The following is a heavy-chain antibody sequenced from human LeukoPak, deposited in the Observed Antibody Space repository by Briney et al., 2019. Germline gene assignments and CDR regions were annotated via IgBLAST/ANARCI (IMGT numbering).Heavy chain of an antibody. V-gene: IGHV3-48*01. Sequence: GGSLRLSCAASGFTFSSYSMNWVRQAPGKGLEWVSYISSSSSTIYYADSVKGRFTISRDNAKNSLYLQMNSLRAEDTAVYYCARRRRKQLVRAYYYYYMDVWGKGTTVTISS. D-gene: IGHD6-13*01. CDR3: ARRRRKQLVRAYYYYYMDV. J-gene: IGHJ6*03. CDR2: ISSSSSTI. CDR1: GFTFSSYS.